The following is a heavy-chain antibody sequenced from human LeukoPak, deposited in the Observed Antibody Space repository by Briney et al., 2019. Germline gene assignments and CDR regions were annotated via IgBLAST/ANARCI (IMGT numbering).Heavy chain of an antibody. D-gene: IGHD3-22*01. J-gene: IGHJ4*02. CDR1: GFTFSSYS. Sequence: GGSLRLSCAASGFTFSSYSMNWVRQAPGKGLEWVSSISSSSSYIYYADSVKGRFTISRDNAKNSLYLQMNSLRADDTAVYYCARDDVPYYYDSSGYRHYFDYWGQGTLVTVSS. CDR2: ISSSSSYI. V-gene: IGHV3-21*01. CDR3: ARDDVPYYYDSSGYRHYFDY.